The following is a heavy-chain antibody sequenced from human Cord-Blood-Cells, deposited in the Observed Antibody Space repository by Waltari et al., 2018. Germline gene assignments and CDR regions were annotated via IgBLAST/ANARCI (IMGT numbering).Heavy chain of an antibody. Sequence: QVQLQASGPGLVKASETLSLTCTVSGYSISSGYYCGWIRQPPGKGLEWIGSIYHSGSTYYNPSLKSRVTISVDTSKNQFSLKLSSVTAADTAVYYCARLNGWNAFDIWGQGTMVTVSS. CDR2: IYHSGST. V-gene: IGHV4-38-2*02. CDR1: GYSISSGYY. CDR3: ARLNGWNAFDI. D-gene: IGHD3-3*01. J-gene: IGHJ3*02.